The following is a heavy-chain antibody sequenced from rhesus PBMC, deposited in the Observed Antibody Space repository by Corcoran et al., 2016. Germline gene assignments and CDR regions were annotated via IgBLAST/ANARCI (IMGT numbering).Heavy chain of an antibody. V-gene: IGHV4-165*01. D-gene: IGHD2-21*01. J-gene: IGHJ4*01. CDR1: GGSFRCYD. CDR2: ISGSSGSP. Sequence: QVQLQEAGPGLVKPSETRSLTCAVSGGSFRCYDWGWYRHPPGKGLEGVGYISGSSGSPDSTPSLKCLVTISTDTSKNQFSLKLSSVTAADTAVYYCARVDGEYCTGSGCYEYFDYWGQGVLVTVSS. CDR3: ARVDGEYCTGSGCYEYFDY.